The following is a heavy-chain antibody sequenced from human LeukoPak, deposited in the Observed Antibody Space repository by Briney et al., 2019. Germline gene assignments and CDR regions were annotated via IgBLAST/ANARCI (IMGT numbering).Heavy chain of an antibody. D-gene: IGHD4-11*01. Sequence: GGSLRLSCAGSGFTVSSNYMSWVRQATGKGLECVSVIYTGGNTYYADSVKGRFTISRDNSKNTLYLQMNSLRAEDTAVYYCARGLIYSPNWFDPWGQGTLVTVSS. CDR2: IYTGGNT. CDR1: GFTVSSNY. J-gene: IGHJ5*02. V-gene: IGHV3-66*01. CDR3: ARGLIYSPNWFDP.